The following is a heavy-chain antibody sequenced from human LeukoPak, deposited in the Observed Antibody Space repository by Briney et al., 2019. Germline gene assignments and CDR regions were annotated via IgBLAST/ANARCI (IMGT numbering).Heavy chain of an antibody. CDR1: GFTSTTYG. CDR3: ARDPSSGWYLKGWFDP. Sequence: GGSLRLSCSASGFTSTTYGMNWVRQAPGKGLEWVSGIGGSGVRTYYADSVKGRFTISRDNSRNTVYLQMKSLRAEDTAVYYCARDPSSGWYLKGWFDPWGQGTLVTVSS. CDR2: IGGSGVRT. V-gene: IGHV3-23*01. J-gene: IGHJ5*02. D-gene: IGHD6-19*01.